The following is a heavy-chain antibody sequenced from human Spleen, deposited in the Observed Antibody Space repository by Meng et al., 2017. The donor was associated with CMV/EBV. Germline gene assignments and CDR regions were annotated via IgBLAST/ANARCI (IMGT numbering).Heavy chain of an antibody. CDR1: SRSSYC. CDR3: ARGSGYCSSTSCYTNWFDP. J-gene: IGHJ5*02. D-gene: IGHD2-2*02. V-gene: IGHV4-39*07. Sequence: SRSSYCWGWIRQPPEKGLEWIGSIYYSGSTYYNPSLKSGVTISVDTSKNQFSLKLSSVTAADTAVYYCARGSGYCSSTSCYTNWFDPWGQGTLVTVSS. CDR2: IYYSGST.